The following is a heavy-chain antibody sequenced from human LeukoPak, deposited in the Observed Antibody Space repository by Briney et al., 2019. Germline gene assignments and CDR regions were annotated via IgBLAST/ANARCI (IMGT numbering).Heavy chain of an antibody. V-gene: IGHV1-69*05. D-gene: IGHD6-19*01. J-gene: IGHJ4*02. Sequence: ASVKVSCKASGGTFSSYAISWVRQAPGQGLEWMGGIIPILGTANYAQKFQGRVTITTDESTSTAYMELSSLRSEDTAVYYCARDITVAGNRFDYWGQGTLVTVSS. CDR3: ARDITVAGNRFDY. CDR1: GGTFSSYA. CDR2: IIPILGTA.